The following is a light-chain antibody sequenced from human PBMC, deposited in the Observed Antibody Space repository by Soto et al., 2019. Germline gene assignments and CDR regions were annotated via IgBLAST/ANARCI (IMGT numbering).Light chain of an antibody. CDR1: QSVTSSH. Sequence: EIVLTQSPATLSLSPGERPTLSCGASQSVTSSHLAWYQQKPGQAPRXXIYGASSRATGIPDRFSGSRSGTELTITINSLQPDDFETYFCQQYKTSLYSFGQGTKVDIK. J-gene: IGKJ2*01. CDR2: GAS. V-gene: IGKV3-20*01. CDR3: QQYKTSLYS.